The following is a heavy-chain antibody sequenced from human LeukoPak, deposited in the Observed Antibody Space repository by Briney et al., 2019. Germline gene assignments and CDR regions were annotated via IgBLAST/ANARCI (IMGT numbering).Heavy chain of an antibody. J-gene: IGHJ5*02. CDR3: ARVPRYRMTTVTP. CDR1: GGSFSGYY. CDR2: INHSGST. V-gene: IGHV4-34*01. D-gene: IGHD4-17*01. Sequence: SETLSLTCAVYGGSFSGYYWSWIRQPPGKGLEWIGEINHSGSTNYNPSLKSRVTISVDTSKNQFSLKLSSVTAADTAVYYCARVPRYRMTTVTPWGQGTLVTVSS.